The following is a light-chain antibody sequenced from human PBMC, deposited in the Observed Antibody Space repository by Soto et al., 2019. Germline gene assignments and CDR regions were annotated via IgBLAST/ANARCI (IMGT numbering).Light chain of an antibody. V-gene: IGLV1-40*01. CDR3: QSYDSSLIYV. CDR2: GNS. J-gene: IGLJ1*01. CDR1: SSNIGAGYD. Sequence: QSALTQPPSVSGAPGQRVTISCTGSSSNIGAGYDVHWYQQLPGTAPKLLIYGNSNRPSGVPDRFSGSKSGTSASLAITGLQDEDEADYYCQSYDSSLIYVFGTGTKVTVL.